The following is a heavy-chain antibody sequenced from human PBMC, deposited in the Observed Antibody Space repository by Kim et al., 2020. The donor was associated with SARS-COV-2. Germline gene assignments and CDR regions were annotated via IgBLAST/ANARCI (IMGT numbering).Heavy chain of an antibody. CDR1: GFTFSSYG. V-gene: IGHV3-30*18. Sequence: GGSLRLSCAASGFTFSSYGMHWVRQAPGKGLEWVAIISYDGSNKYYVDSVKGRFTISRDNSKNTLYLQMNSLRAEDTAVYYCAKDLRGYSGYLFDYWGQGTLVTVSS. CDR2: ISYDGSNK. D-gene: IGHD5-12*01. CDR3: AKDLRGYSGYLFDY. J-gene: IGHJ4*02.